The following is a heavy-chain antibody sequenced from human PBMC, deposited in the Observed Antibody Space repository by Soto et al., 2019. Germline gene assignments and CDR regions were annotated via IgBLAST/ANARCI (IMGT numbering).Heavy chain of an antibody. Sequence: QVQLVQSGAEVKKPGASVKVSCKVSGNTFTSYGITWVRQAPGQGLEWMGWISTYNGNTNYAQKLQGRVTMTTDTSTSTASMELTSLRSDDTAVYFCARERGGYRGMDVWGQGTTVTVSS. V-gene: IGHV1-18*01. CDR1: GNTFTSYG. J-gene: IGHJ6*02. CDR2: ISTYNGNT. CDR3: ARERGGYRGMDV. D-gene: IGHD3-22*01.